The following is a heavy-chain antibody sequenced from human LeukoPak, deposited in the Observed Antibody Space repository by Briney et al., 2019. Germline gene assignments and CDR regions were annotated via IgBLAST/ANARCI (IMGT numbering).Heavy chain of an antibody. V-gene: IGHV3-48*01. J-gene: IGHJ6*03. CDR2: ISSSSSTI. Sequence: PGGPLRLSCAASGFSISTYNINWVRQAPGKGLEWVSYISSSSSTIYYADSVKGRFTISRDNAKKSLYLQMNSLRAEDTAVYYCAVMTTVSSRYYYYMDVWGKGTAVTVSS. CDR1: GFSISTYN. CDR3: AVMTTVSSRYYYYMDV. D-gene: IGHD4-17*01.